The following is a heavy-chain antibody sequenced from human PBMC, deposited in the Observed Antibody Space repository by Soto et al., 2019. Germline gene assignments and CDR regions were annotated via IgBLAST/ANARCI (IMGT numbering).Heavy chain of an antibody. V-gene: IGHV3-33*01. J-gene: IGHJ6*02. CDR3: ARAGWDPYYGMDV. CDR1: GFTFSSYG. Sequence: QVQLVESGGGVVQPGRSLRLSCAASGFTFSSYGMHWVRQAPGKGLEWVAVIWYDGSNKYYADSVKGRFTISRDNSKNTLYLQMNSLRAEDTAVYYCARAGWDPYYGMDVWGQGTTVTVSS. CDR2: IWYDGSNK. D-gene: IGHD1-26*01.